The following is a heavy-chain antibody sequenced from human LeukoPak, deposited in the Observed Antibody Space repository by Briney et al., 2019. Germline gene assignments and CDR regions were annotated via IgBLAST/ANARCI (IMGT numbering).Heavy chain of an antibody. Sequence: GGSLRLSCAASGLTFSSYGMTWVRQAPGKGLEWVSSISGSGSGGSTYYADSVKGRFTISRDNSKNTLYLQMNSLRAEDTAVYYCAKSGYNRLDYWGQGTLVTVSS. J-gene: IGHJ4*02. V-gene: IGHV3-23*01. CDR3: AKSGYNRLDY. CDR1: GLTFSSYG. D-gene: IGHD5-24*01. CDR2: ISGSGSGGST.